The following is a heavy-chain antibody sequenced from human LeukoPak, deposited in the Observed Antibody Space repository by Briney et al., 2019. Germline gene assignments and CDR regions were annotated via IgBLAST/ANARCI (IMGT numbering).Heavy chain of an antibody. J-gene: IGHJ5*02. CDR1: GFTVTSNY. D-gene: IGHD3-10*02. V-gene: IGHV3-66*01. CDR2: IYSGGGA. Sequence: PGGSLRLSCAASGFTVTSNYMSWVRQAPGKGLEWVPIIYSGGGAYYADSVKGRFTISRDNSRNTLFLQMNSLRAEDTAMYYCARVFPPNWFDPWGQGTLVTVSS. CDR3: ARVFPPNWFDP.